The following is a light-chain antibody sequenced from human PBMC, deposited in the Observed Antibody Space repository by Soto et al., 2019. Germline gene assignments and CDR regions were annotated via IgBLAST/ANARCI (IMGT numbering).Light chain of an antibody. CDR1: QSVLYSSNNKNY. Sequence: DIVMTQSPDSLAVSLGERATINCKSSQSVLYSSNNKNYLAWYQQKPGQPTKLLIYWASTRESGVPDRFSGSGSGTDFTLTISSLQAEDVAVYYCQQYYSTLVTFGQGTKVEIK. J-gene: IGKJ1*01. CDR2: WAS. V-gene: IGKV4-1*01. CDR3: QQYYSTLVT.